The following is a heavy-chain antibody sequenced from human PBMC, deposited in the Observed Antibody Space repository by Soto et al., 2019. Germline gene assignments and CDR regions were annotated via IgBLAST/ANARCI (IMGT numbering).Heavy chain of an antibody. V-gene: IGHV4-39*01. CDR1: GGSISSSSYY. J-gene: IGHJ4*02. D-gene: IGHD3-22*01. Sequence: QLQLQESGPGLVKPSETLSLTCTVSGGSISSSSYYWGWIRQPPGKGLEWIGSIYYSGSTYYNPSLKSRVTISVDTSKNQFSLKLSSVTAADTAVYYCARLRDYYDSSGIFDYWGQGTLVTVSS. CDR2: IYYSGST. CDR3: ARLRDYYDSSGIFDY.